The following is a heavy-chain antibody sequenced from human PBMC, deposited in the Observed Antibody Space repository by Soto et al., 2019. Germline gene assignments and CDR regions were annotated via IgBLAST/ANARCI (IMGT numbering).Heavy chain of an antibody. V-gene: IGHV3-21*01. CDR3: GGIAAAGTEESYYYYGMDV. J-gene: IGHJ6*02. CDR2: ISSSSSYI. Sequence: PGGSLRLSCAASGFTFSSYSMNWVRQAPGKGLEWVSSISSSSSYIYYADSVKGRFTISRDNAKNSLYLQMNSLRAEDTAVYYCGGIAAAGTEESYYYYGMDVWGQGTTVTISS. D-gene: IGHD6-13*01. CDR1: GFTFSSYS.